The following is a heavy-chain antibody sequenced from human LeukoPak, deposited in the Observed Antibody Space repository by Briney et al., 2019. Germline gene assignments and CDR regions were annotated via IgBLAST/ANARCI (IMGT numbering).Heavy chain of an antibody. J-gene: IGHJ4*02. CDR2: IYTSGST. Sequence: PSETLPLTCTVSGGSISSGGYYWSWIRQPPGKGLEWIGRIYTSGSTNYNPSLKSRVTISVDTSKNQFSLKLSSVTAADTAVYYCARSGYYYDSSGYWVFDYWGQGTLVTVSS. D-gene: IGHD3-22*01. CDR3: ARSGYYYDSSGYWVFDY. CDR1: GGSISSGGYY. V-gene: IGHV4-61*08.